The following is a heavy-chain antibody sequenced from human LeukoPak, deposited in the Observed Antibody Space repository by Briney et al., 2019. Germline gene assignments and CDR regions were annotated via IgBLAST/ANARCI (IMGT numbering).Heavy chain of an antibody. CDR1: GFTLSSYW. V-gene: IGHV3-74*01. CDR3: SRSAYYDGSGNYYDY. D-gene: IGHD3-22*01. Sequence: GGSLRLSCAASGFTLSSYWMHWVRQAPGKGLVWVSCISDGGSTTTYADSVKGRFTISRDNAKNTLYLQMNGLKAEDTAVYYCSRSAYYDGSGNYYDYWGQGTLVTVSS. J-gene: IGHJ4*02. CDR2: ISDGGSTT.